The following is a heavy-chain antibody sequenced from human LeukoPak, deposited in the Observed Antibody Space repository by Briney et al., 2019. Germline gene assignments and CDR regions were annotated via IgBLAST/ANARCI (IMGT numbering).Heavy chain of an antibody. J-gene: IGHJ6*03. V-gene: IGHV4-59*08. CDR3: ASLYGSGTKYYMDV. Sequence: SETLSLTCTVSGGSISSYYWSWIRQPPGKGLEWIWYIYYSGSTNYNPSLKSRVTISVDTSKNQFSLKLSSVTAADTAVYYCASLYGSGTKYYMDVWGKGTTVTVSS. CDR1: GGSISSYY. D-gene: IGHD3-10*01. CDR2: IYYSGST.